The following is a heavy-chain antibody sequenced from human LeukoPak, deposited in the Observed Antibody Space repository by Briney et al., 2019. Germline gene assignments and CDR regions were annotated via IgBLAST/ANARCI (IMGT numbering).Heavy chain of an antibody. D-gene: IGHD3-3*01. CDR2: IIPIFGTA. Sequence: SVKVSCKASGGTFSSYAISWVRQAPGQGLEWMGGIIPIFGTANYAQKFQGRVTITADESASTAYMELSSLRSEDTAVYYCAREQGPDYDFWSGYYTRWSSPFDYWGQGTLVTVSS. CDR1: GGTFSSYA. J-gene: IGHJ4*02. V-gene: IGHV1-69*13. CDR3: AREQGPDYDFWSGYYTRWSSPFDY.